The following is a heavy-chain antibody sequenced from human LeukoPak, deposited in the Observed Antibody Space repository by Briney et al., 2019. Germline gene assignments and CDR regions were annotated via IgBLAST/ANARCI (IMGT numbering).Heavy chain of an antibody. J-gene: IGHJ4*02. D-gene: IGHD3-9*01. CDR1: GYSISSGYY. CDR2: IYRSGST. CDR3: ARQDYDILTGYYGYYFDY. Sequence: SETLSLTCAVSGYSISSGYYWGWLRQRPGKGLEWIGSIYRSGSTYYNPSLKSRVTISVDTSKNQFSLKLSSVTAADTAVYYCARQDYDILTGYYGYYFDYWGQGTLVTVSS. V-gene: IGHV4-38-2*01.